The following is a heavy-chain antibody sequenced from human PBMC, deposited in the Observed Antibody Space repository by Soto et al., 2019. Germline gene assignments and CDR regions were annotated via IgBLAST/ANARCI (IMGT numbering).Heavy chain of an antibody. CDR3: VRDVGLDSDDFFAY. CDR1: GFTFSSYG. V-gene: IGHV3-23*01. D-gene: IGHD3-9*01. CDR2: IRGDGGQT. J-gene: IGHJ4*02. Sequence: GGYLRLSCTASGFTFSSYGMGWVRQAPGKGLQWVSTIRGDGGQTHYTDSVKGRFSISRDNSKNTVYLQMDSLRAEDTAMYFCVRDVGLDSDDFFAYWGQGTQVTVSS.